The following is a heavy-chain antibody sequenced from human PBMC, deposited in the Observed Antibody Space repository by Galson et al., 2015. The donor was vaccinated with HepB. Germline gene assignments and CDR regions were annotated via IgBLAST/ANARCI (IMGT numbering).Heavy chain of an antibody. D-gene: IGHD4-11*01. Sequence: SLRLSCAASGFTFSSYSMNWVRQAPGKGLEWVSYISSSSSTIYYADSVKGRFTISRDNAKNSLYLQMNSLRAEDTAVYYCARDFHYSNYLGYYYYYMDVWGKGTTVTVSS. V-gene: IGHV3-48*01. J-gene: IGHJ6*03. CDR1: GFTFSSYS. CDR2: ISSSSSTI. CDR3: ARDFHYSNYLGYYYYYMDV.